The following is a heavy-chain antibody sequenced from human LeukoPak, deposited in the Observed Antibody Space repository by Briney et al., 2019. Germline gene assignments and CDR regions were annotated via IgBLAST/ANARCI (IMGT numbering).Heavy chain of an antibody. D-gene: IGHD3-22*01. Sequence: PSETLSLTCTVSGGSISSNTYSWGWIRQPPGKGLEWIGSIYYSGSTYYNPSLNSRVTISVATSKNQFSLKLSSVTAADTAVYYCARVAYYYDSSGYYNWFDPWGQGTLVTVSS. CDR1: GGSISSNTYS. CDR2: IYYSGST. J-gene: IGHJ5*02. CDR3: ARVAYYYDSSGYYNWFDP. V-gene: IGHV4-39*07.